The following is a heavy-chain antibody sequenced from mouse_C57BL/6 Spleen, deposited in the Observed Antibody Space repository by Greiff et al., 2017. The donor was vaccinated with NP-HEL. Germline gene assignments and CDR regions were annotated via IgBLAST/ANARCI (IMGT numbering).Heavy chain of an antibody. CDR3: VAGAGTSEYFDV. D-gene: IGHD4-1*01. Sequence: EVQLVESGGGLVQPKGSLKLSCAASGFSFNTYAMNWVRQAPGKGLEWVARIRSKSNNYATYYADSVKDRFTISRDDSESMLYLQMNNLKTEDTAMYYCVAGAGTSEYFDVWGTGTTVTVSS. CDR1: GFSFNTYA. J-gene: IGHJ1*03. V-gene: IGHV10-1*01. CDR2: IRSKSNNYAT.